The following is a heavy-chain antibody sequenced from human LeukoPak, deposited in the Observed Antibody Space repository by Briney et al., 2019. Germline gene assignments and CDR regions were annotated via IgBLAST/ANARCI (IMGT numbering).Heavy chain of an antibody. CDR3: AKTRDVIVVRGVYGMDV. J-gene: IGHJ6*02. V-gene: IGHV3-23*01. Sequence: GGSLRLSCAASGFTFSGYAMSWVRQAPGKGLEWVSAISGSGGSTYYADSVKGRFTISRDNSKNTLYLQMNSLRAEDTAVYYCAKTRDVIVVRGVYGMDVWGQGTTVTVSS. CDR1: GFTFSGYA. D-gene: IGHD3-10*01. CDR2: ISGSGGST.